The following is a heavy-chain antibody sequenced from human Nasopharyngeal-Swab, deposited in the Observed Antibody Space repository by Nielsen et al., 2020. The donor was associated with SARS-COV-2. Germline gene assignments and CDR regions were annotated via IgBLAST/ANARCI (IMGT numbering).Heavy chain of an antibody. Sequence: GESLKISCAASGFTFSNYSMNWVRQAPGKGLGWVSSISSSTSYIYYADSVKVRFTISRDNAKNSLYLQMNSLRAEDTAVYYCARDGFGESPYYYYYGMDAWGQGTTVTVSS. CDR3: ARDGFGESPYYYYYGMDA. D-gene: IGHD3-10*01. CDR1: GFTFSNYS. J-gene: IGHJ6*02. CDR2: ISSSTSYI. V-gene: IGHV3-21*01.